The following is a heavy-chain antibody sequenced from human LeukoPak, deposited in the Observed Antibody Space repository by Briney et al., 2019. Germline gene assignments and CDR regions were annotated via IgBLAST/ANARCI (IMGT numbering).Heavy chain of an antibody. J-gene: IGHJ3*02. CDR1: GGSFSGYY. Sequence: PSETLSLTCAVYGGSFSGYYWSWIRQPPGKGLEWIGSIYYSENTYYNPSLKSRVTISVDTSKNQFSRKLTSVTAADTAVYYCARGGRATERFGNPDAFDIWGQGTMVTVSS. V-gene: IGHV4-34*01. CDR2: IYYSENT. CDR3: ARGGRATERFGNPDAFDI. D-gene: IGHD4-23*01.